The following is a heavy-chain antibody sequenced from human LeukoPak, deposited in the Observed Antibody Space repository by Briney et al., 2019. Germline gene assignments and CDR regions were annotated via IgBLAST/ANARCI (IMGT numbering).Heavy chain of an antibody. Sequence: GGSLRLSCAASGFNFDNYAMHWVRQAPGKGLEWVSGISWNSGILGYTESVKGRLTVSRDNAKNSLYLQMNSLRPEDTALYYCAKVSVPGPRGPFDFWGQGTLVTVSS. CDR3: AKVSVPGPRGPFDF. V-gene: IGHV3-9*01. J-gene: IGHJ4*02. D-gene: IGHD3-10*01. CDR2: ISWNSGIL. CDR1: GFNFDNYA.